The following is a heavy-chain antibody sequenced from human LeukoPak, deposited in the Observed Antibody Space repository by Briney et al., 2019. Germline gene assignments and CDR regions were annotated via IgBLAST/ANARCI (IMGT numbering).Heavy chain of an antibody. CDR1: GFTFSSYA. Sequence: GGSLRLSCAAPGFTFSSYAMSWVRQAPGQGLEWVSAISGSGGSTYYADSVKGRFTISRDNSKNTLYLQMNSLRAEDTAVYYCAKSLPNYYDSSGYSGFDYWGQGTLVTVSS. V-gene: IGHV3-23*01. D-gene: IGHD3-22*01. CDR2: ISGSGGST. J-gene: IGHJ4*02. CDR3: AKSLPNYYDSSGYSGFDY.